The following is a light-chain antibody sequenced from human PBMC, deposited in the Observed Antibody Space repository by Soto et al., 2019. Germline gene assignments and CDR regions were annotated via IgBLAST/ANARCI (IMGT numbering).Light chain of an antibody. CDR1: SSDVGGYNY. Sequence: QSALTQPASVSGSPGQSITISCTGTSSDVGGYNYVSWYQQHPGKAPKLMIYDVSNRPSGVSNRFSGSKSGNTASLTISGLQAEDEADYYCSSFAGSSNVFGGGTKLTVL. V-gene: IGLV2-14*01. CDR2: DVS. CDR3: SSFAGSSNV. J-gene: IGLJ2*01.